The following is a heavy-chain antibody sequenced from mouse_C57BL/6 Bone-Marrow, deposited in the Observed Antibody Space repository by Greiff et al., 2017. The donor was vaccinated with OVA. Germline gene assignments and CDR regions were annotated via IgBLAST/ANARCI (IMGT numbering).Heavy chain of an antibody. J-gene: IGHJ1*03. CDR3: ARDRSWYFDV. D-gene: IGHD3-2*01. V-gene: IGHV1-19*01. Sequence: EVQLQQSGPVLVKPGASVKMSCKASGYTFTDYYMNWVKQSHGKSLEWIGVINPYNGGTSYNQKFKGKATLTVDKSSSTAYMELNSLTSEDSAVYYCARDRSWYFDVWGTGTTVTVSS. CDR2: INPYNGGT. CDR1: GYTFTDYY.